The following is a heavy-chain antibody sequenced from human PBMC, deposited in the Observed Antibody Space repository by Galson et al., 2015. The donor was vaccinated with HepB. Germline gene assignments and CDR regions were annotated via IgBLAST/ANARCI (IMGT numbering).Heavy chain of an antibody. CDR3: ARAPSYYYDSSGYYDAFDI. CDR1: GYTVTELS. V-gene: IGHV1-24*01. D-gene: IGHD3-22*01. J-gene: IGHJ3*02. Sequence: SVKVSCKVSGYTVTELSMHWVRQAPGRGLEWMGGFDPDDGERIYAQKFQGRLIMTEDTSTDTAYMELSSLRSDDTAVYYCARAPSYYYDSSGYYDAFDIWGQGTMVTVSS. CDR2: FDPDDGER.